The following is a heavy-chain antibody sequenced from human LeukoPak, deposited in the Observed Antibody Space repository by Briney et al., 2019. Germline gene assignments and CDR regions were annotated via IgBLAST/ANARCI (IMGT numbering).Heavy chain of an antibody. J-gene: IGHJ5*02. CDR1: GFPFSAYA. Sequence: GGSLRLSCVASGFPFSAYALSWVRQAPGKGLEWVSGINYDGRRTSYAESVQGRFTISRDDSKDSLHLHMDSLRADDTAIYYCARDAHDYSNYGWFDLWGQGTLVTVSS. D-gene: IGHD4-11*01. CDR2: INYDGRRT. CDR3: ARDAHDYSNYGWFDL. V-gene: IGHV3-23*01.